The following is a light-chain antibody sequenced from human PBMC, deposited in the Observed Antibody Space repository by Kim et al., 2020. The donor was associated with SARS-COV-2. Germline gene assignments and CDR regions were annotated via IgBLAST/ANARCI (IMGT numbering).Light chain of an antibody. Sequence: QSVLTQPPSASGTPGQRVTIFCSGSSSSIGSNYVYWYHQHLPGTAPKLLIYRNNQRPSGVPDRLSGSKSGTSASLAISGLRSEDEADYYCAAWDDSLSGFVFGTGTKVTVL. CDR1: SSSIGSNY. CDR2: RNN. V-gene: IGLV1-47*01. CDR3: AAWDDSLSGFV. J-gene: IGLJ1*01.